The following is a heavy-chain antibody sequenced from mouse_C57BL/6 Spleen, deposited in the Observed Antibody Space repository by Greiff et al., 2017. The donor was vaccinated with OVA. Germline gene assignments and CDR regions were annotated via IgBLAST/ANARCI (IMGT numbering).Heavy chain of an antibody. CDR1: GYSITSGYY. Sequence: EVKVEESGPGLVKPSQSLSLTCSVTGYSITSGYYWNWIRQFPGNKLEWMGYISYDGSNNYNPSLKNRISITRDTSKNQFFLKLNSVTTEDTATYYCARRGYYDFDYWGQGTTLTVSS. D-gene: IGHD2-3*01. CDR3: ARRGYYDFDY. J-gene: IGHJ2*01. V-gene: IGHV3-6*01. CDR2: ISYDGSN.